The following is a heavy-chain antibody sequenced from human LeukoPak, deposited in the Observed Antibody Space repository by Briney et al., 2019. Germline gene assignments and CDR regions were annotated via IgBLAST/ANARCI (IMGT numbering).Heavy chain of an antibody. V-gene: IGHV3-15*01. Sequence: GGSLRLSRAASGFTFSNAWMSWVRQAPGKGLEWVGRIKSKTDGGTTDYAAPVKGRFTISRDDSKNTLYLQMNSLKTEDTAVYYCTTGSRITMVRGVIIVYSQHTNFDYWGQGTLVTVSS. CDR2: IKSKTDGGTT. J-gene: IGHJ4*02. CDR1: GFTFSNAW. CDR3: TTGSRITMVRGVIIVYSQHTNFDY. D-gene: IGHD3-10*01.